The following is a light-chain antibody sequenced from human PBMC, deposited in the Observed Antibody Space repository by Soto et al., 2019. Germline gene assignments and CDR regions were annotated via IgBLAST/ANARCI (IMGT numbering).Light chain of an antibody. V-gene: IGKV3-15*01. CDR3: QQYNNWPPFGYT. J-gene: IGKJ2*01. CDR2: GAS. CDR1: QSVSSN. Sequence: EIVMTQSPATLSVSPGERATLSRRASQSVSSNLAWYQQKPGQAPRLLIYGASTRATGIPARFSGSGSGTEFTLTISSLQSEDFAVYYCQQYNNWPPFGYTFGQGTKLEIK.